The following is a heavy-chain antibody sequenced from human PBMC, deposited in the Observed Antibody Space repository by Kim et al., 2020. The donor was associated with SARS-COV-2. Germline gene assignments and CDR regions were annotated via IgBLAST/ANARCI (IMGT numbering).Heavy chain of an antibody. CDR1: GFTLSSYS. D-gene: IGHD3-22*01. Sequence: GGSLRLSCAASGFTLSSYSMIWVRQAPGKGLEWVSFISTTRTYIYYADSVRGRFTISRDNANNSLTLLMNSLRAEDTAVYYCVKVSDGYSAKFSDGFDL. V-gene: IGHV3-21*01. CDR2: ISTTRTYI. CDR3: VKVSDGYSAKFSDGFDL. J-gene: IGHJ2*01.